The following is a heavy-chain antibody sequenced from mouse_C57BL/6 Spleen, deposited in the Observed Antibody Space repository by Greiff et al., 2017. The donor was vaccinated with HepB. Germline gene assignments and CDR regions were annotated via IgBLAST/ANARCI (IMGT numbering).Heavy chain of an antibody. CDR2: IDPEDGET. Sequence: EVQLQQSGAELVKPGASVKLSCTASGFNIKDYYMHWVKQRTEQGLEWIGRIDPEDGETKYAQKFQGKATITADKSSNTAYLQLSSLTSEDTAVYYCARDYYYPFAYWGQGTLVTVSA. CDR3: ARDYYYPFAY. D-gene: IGHD2-4*01. V-gene: IGHV14-2*01. J-gene: IGHJ3*01. CDR1: GFNIKDYY.